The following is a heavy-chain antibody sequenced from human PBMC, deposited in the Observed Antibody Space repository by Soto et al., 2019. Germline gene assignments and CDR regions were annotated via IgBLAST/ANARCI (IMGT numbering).Heavy chain of an antibody. D-gene: IGHD3-22*01. CDR3: ARPHYYDSSGYDY. CDR1: GFTFSSYW. CDR2: IKQDGSEK. J-gene: IGHJ4*02. Sequence: GGSLRLSCAASGFTFSSYWMSWVRQAPGKGLEWVANIKQDGSEKYYVDSVKGRFTISRDNAKNSLYLQMNSLRAEDTAVYYCARPHYYDSSGYDYWGQGTLVTVSS. V-gene: IGHV3-7*01.